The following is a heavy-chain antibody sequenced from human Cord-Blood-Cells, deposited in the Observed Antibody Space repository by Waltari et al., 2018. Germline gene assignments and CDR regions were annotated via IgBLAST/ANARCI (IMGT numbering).Heavy chain of an antibody. V-gene: IGHV4-31*03. CDR1: GGSISSGGYS. J-gene: IGHJ3*02. CDR2: IYYSGST. Sequence: QVQLQESGPGLVKPSQTLSLTCTVSGGSISSGGYSWSWIRQHPGKGLEWIGYIYYSGSTYYNPSLKSRVTISVDTSKNQFSLKLSSVTAADTAVYYCASRMSYYDFWSGFSDAFDIRGQGTMVTVSS. D-gene: IGHD3-3*01. CDR3: ASRMSYYDFWSGFSDAFDI.